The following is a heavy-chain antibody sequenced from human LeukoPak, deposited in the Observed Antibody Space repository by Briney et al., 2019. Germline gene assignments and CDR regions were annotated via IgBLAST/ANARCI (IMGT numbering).Heavy chain of an antibody. J-gene: IGHJ4*02. D-gene: IGHD2-2*03. Sequence: GGSLRLSCTASGFNFSNYGMNWVRQAPGKGLEWVSGIIPSGGTTYYAHSVKGRFTISRDNSQNTMYLQMNSLRAEGTALYFCAKDSGWILFDVWGQGTLVTVSS. V-gene: IGHV3-23*01. CDR3: AKDSGWILFDV. CDR2: IIPSGGTT. CDR1: GFNFSNYG.